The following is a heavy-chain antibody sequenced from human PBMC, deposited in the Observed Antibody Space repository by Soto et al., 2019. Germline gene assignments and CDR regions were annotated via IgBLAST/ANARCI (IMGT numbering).Heavy chain of an antibody. CDR2: INVLSGNT. J-gene: IGHJ4*02. CDR1: GYTFTTYD. D-gene: IGHD1-26*01. V-gene: IGHV1-18*01. CDR3: ARDYTMGATHYYFDY. Sequence: ASVKVSCKASGYTFTTYDIDWVRQAPGQGLEWMGWINVLSGNTRYPQKFQGRVTMTTDTSTSTVYMELRSLRSDDTAVYYCARDYTMGATHYYFDYWGQGTLVTVSS.